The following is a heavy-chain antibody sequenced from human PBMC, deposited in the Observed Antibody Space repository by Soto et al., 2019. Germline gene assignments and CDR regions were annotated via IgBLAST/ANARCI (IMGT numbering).Heavy chain of an antibody. CDR3: AARRARDFDD. J-gene: IGHJ4*02. CDR2: ISYDGSNK. V-gene: IGHV3-30*03. Sequence: SLILSRAASGFTFSSYGMHWVRQAPGKGLEWVAVISYDGSNKYYADSVKGRFTISRDNSKNTLYLQMNSLRAEDTAVEYCAARRARDFDDWGQRPLVSVAS. CDR1: GFTFSSYG.